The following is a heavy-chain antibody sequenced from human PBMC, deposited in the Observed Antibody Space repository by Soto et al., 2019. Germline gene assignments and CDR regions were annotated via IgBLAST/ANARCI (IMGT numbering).Heavy chain of an antibody. D-gene: IGHD1-26*01. CDR2: ISYDGSNK. CDR3: ARDSDVSMWELLPDYAFDI. J-gene: IGHJ3*02. V-gene: IGHV3-30-3*01. CDR1: GFTFSSYA. Sequence: QVQLVESGGGVVQPGRSLRLSCAASGFTFSSYAMHWVRQAPGKGLEWVAVISYDGSNKYYADSVKGRFTISRDNSKNTLYLLMNSLRAEDTAVYYCARDSDVSMWELLPDYAFDIWGQGTMVTVSS.